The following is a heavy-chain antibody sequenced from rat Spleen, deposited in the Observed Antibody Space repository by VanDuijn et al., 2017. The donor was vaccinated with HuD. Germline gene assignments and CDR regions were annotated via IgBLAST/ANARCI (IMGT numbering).Heavy chain of an antibody. CDR3: AFSNWFAC. V-gene: IGHV3-1*01. CDR1: GYSITSHF. Sequence: EVQLQESGPALVTPSQSLSLSCSVTGYSITSHFSGWIRTFPGNKMAWMGYISHSGSTSYNPSRKSRISITRDTSKNQFFLQLNSVTTEDTATYYCAFSNWFACWGQGTLVTVSS. J-gene: IGHJ3*01. CDR2: ISHSGST.